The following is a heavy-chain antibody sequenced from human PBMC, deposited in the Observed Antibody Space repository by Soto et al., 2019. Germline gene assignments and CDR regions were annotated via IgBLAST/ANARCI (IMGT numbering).Heavy chain of an antibody. CDR2: VYNDGSA. CDR1: GVSISSGNW. Sequence: SETLSLTCDVSGVSISSGNWWSWVRQPPGKGLEWIAEVYNDGSANYHPSLESRATISVDRSKNPFSLRLSSVTAADTGKYYCARLVYDSRLNYLYFDHWGQGTLVTVSS. V-gene: IGHV4-4*02. CDR3: ARLVYDSRLNYLYFDH. D-gene: IGHD3-22*01. J-gene: IGHJ4*02.